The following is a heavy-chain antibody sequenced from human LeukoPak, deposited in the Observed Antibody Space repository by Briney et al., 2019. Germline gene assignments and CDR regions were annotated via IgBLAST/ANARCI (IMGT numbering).Heavy chain of an antibody. CDR2: ISSSGGT. V-gene: IGHV4-39*01. D-gene: IGHD3-22*01. CDR1: GGSITSSYY. J-gene: IGHJ3*02. Sequence: SETLSLTCTVSGGSITSSYYWGWIRQPPGKGLEWIGSISSSGGTYYNPSLKSRVTISVDTSKNQFSLKLSSVTAADTAVYYCARPPPYYYDSSGFHAFDIWGQGTMVTVSS. CDR3: ARPPPYYYDSSGFHAFDI.